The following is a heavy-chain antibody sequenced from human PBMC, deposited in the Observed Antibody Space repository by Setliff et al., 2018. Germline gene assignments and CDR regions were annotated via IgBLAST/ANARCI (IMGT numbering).Heavy chain of an antibody. Sequence: ASVKVSCKASGYTFTNHYMHWVRQAPGQGLEWMGMINPGGGSTTYAQKFQGRVTMTWDTSTSTVYMELSSLRTEDTAVYYCARGYYDSYARYYVVGDYWGQGTPVTVSS. D-gene: IGHD3-22*01. J-gene: IGHJ4*02. CDR1: GYTFTNHY. CDR2: INPGGGST. V-gene: IGHV1-46*01. CDR3: ARGYYDSYARYYVVGDY.